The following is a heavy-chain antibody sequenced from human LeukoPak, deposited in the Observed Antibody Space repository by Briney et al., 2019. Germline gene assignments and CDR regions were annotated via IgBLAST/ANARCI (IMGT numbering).Heavy chain of an antibody. D-gene: IGHD3-9*01. Sequence: GGSLRLSCAASGFTFSNHAMSWVRQAPGKGLEWVSTFSGTSTLTYYADSVKGRFTISRDDSKNVLYLQMNSLRDEDTAVYYCAKGDSYYDLLTCFDFWGPGTLITVSS. CDR1: GFTFSNHA. CDR2: FSGTSTLT. CDR3: AKGDSYYDLLTCFDF. V-gene: IGHV3-23*01. J-gene: IGHJ4*02.